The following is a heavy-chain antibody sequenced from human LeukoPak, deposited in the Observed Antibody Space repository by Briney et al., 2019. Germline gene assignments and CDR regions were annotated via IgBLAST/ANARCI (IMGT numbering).Heavy chain of an antibody. D-gene: IGHD2-21*01. CDR1: GFTFSSYW. V-gene: IGHV3-21*01. CDR2: ISSSSSYR. CDR3: ARDSPNEAILWWSIDY. Sequence: TGGSLRLSCAASGFTFSSYWMSWVRQAPGKGLEWVSSISSSSSYRYYEESVKGRFSISRDNARNSLYLQMNSLRAEDTAVYYCARDSPNEAILWWSIDYWGQGTLVTVSS. J-gene: IGHJ4*02.